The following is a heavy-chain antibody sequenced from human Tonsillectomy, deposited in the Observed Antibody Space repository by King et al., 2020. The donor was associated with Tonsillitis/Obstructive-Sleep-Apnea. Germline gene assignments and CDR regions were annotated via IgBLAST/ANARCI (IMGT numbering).Heavy chain of an antibody. J-gene: IGHJ4*02. Sequence: VQLQQWGAGLLKPSETLSLTCAVYGGSFSGYYWSWIRQPPGKGLEWLGEINHSGSANYNPSLKSRVTISLDTTKNQFSLKLNSVPAADTAVYYCARDLSPIDAARYYFDYWGQGTLVTVSS. D-gene: IGHD2-2*01. CDR2: INHSGSA. CDR1: GGSFSGYY. V-gene: IGHV4-34*01. CDR3: ARDLSPIDAARYYFDY.